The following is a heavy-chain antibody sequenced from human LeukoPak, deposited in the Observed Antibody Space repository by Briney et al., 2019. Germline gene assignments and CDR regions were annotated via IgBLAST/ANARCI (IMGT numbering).Heavy chain of an antibody. CDR3: AKDLLVAAAGGMDV. CDR2: ISGSGGST. CDR1: GFTFSSYA. D-gene: IGHD6-13*01. V-gene: IGHV3-23*01. J-gene: IGHJ6*02. Sequence: VGSLRLSCAASGFTFSSYAMSWVRQAPGKGLEWVSAISGSGGSTYYADSVQGRFTISRDNSKNTLYLQMNSLRAEDTAVYYCAKDLLVAAAGGMDVWGQGTTVTVSS.